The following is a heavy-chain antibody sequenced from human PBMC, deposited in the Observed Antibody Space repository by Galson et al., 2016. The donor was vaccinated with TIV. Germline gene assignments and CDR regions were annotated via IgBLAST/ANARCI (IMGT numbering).Heavy chain of an antibody. CDR3: AHRRPLTYYFDF. J-gene: IGHJ4*02. Sequence: PALVKPTQTVTLTCTFSGFSLSSNGVGVGWIRQPPGKALEWLALIYWDDEKRYNPSLESRLSIIKDTSKNKVVLTLTNVDPVDTATYYCAHRRPLTYYFDFWGQGALVTVSP. V-gene: IGHV2-5*02. CDR1: GFSLSSNGVG. D-gene: IGHD2-21*01. CDR2: IYWDDEK.